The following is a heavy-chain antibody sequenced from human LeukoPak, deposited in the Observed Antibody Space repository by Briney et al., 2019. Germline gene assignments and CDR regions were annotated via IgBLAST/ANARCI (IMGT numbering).Heavy chain of an antibody. CDR1: GGSISSSSYS. D-gene: IGHD3-3*01. CDR3: ARDKYYDFWSGYSGDYGMDV. CDR2: IYYSGST. J-gene: IGHJ6*02. V-gene: IGHV4-39*01. Sequence: PSETLSLTCTVSGGSISSSSYSWGWIRQPPGKGLEWIGSIYYSGSTYYNPSLKSRVTISVDTSKNQFSLKLSSVTAADTAVYYCARDKYYDFWSGYSGDYGMDVWGQGTTVTVSS.